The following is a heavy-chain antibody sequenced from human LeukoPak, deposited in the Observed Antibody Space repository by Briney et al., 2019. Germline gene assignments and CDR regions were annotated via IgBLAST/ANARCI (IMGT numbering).Heavy chain of an antibody. V-gene: IGHV1-2*02. CDR3: ARDGSGVLRLGDHNYMDV. CDR1: GYTFTGYY. Sequence: ASVKVSCKASGYTFTGYYMHWVRQAPGQGLEWMGWINPNSGGTNYAQKLQGRVTMTTDTSMSTAYMELRSLRSDDTAVYYCARDGSGVLRLGDHNYMDVWGKGTTVTVSS. D-gene: IGHD3-16*01. CDR2: INPNSGGT. J-gene: IGHJ6*03.